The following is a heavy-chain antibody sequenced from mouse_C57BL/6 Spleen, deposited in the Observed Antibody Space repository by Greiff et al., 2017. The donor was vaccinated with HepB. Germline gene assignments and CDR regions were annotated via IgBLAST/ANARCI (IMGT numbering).Heavy chain of an antibody. Sequence: VQLVESGPELVKPGASVKISCKASGYSFTSYYIHWVKQRPGQGLEWIGWIYPGSGNTKYNEKFKGKATLTADTSSSTAYMQLSSLTSEDSAVYYCARGVTTVVAPFDYWGQGTTLTVSS. CDR2: IYPGSGNT. CDR3: ARGVTTVVAPFDY. D-gene: IGHD1-1*01. V-gene: IGHV1-66*01. CDR1: GYSFTSYY. J-gene: IGHJ2*01.